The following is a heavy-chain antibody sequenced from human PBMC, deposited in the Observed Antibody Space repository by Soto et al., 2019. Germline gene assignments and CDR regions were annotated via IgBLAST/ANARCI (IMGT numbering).Heavy chain of an antibody. CDR1: GGSISSYY. Sequence: SETLSLTCTVSGGSISSYYWSWIRQPPGKGLEWIGYIYYSGSTNYNPSLKSRVTISVDTSKNQFSLKLSSVTAADTAVYYCARESGAMVRGASCGMDVWGQGTTVTVSS. D-gene: IGHD3-10*01. J-gene: IGHJ6*02. CDR3: ARESGAMVRGASCGMDV. CDR2: IYYSGST. V-gene: IGHV4-59*01.